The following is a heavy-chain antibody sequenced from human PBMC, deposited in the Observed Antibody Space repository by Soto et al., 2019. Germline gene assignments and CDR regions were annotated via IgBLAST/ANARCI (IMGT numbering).Heavy chain of an antibody. CDR3: AHPRGYGVFDAYDI. CDR2: ISAGGDTT. D-gene: IGHD4-17*01. CDR1: GLSFSTYA. Sequence: QPVGSLRLSCVASGLSFSTYAMNWVRQAPGKGLEWVSAISAGGDTTYYADSVKGRFTISRDNSINTLYLQMNSLRTEDTAVYYCAHPRGYGVFDAYDIWGQGAMVTVSS. J-gene: IGHJ3*02. V-gene: IGHV3-23*01.